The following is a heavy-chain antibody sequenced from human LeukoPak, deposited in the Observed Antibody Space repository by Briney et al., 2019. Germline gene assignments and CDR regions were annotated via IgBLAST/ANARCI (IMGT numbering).Heavy chain of an antibody. V-gene: IGHV3-53*01. CDR2: IYSGGST. Sequence: GGSLRLSCAACGFTVSSNYRSWVRQAPGKGLEWVSVIYSGGSTYYADSVKGRFTISRDNSKNTLYLQMNSLRAEDTAVYYCARAELEQNHDAFDLWGQGTMVTVSS. D-gene: IGHD1/OR15-1a*01. J-gene: IGHJ3*01. CDR1: GFTVSSNY. CDR3: ARAELEQNHDAFDL.